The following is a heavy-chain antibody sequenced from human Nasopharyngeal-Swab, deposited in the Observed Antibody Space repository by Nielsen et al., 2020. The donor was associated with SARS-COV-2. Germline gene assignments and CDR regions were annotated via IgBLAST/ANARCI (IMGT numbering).Heavy chain of an antibody. V-gene: IGHV3-23*03. CDR2: IYSGGTRT. Sequence: GASLKISCAASGFRFTSYAMSWVRQAPGKGLEWVSIIYSGGTRTYYADTVKGRFTISRDDSKSTLYLQLNSLRAEDTAVFYCARGIGHTVETAFDYWGQGTLVTVSS. D-gene: IGHD4-17*01. J-gene: IGHJ4*02. CDR3: ARGIGHTVETAFDY. CDR1: GFRFTSYA.